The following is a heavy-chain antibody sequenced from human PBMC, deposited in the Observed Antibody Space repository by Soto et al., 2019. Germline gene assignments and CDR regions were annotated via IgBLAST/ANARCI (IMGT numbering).Heavy chain of an antibody. Sequence: GASVKVSCKASGYTFTSYYMPWVRPAPGQGLEWMVIINPSGGSTSYAQKFQGRVTMTRDTSTSTVYMELSSLRSEDTAVYYCARDRGSYSGFDPWGQGTQVTVSS. CDR1: GYTFTSYY. CDR2: INPSGGST. V-gene: IGHV1-46*01. D-gene: IGHD1-26*01. J-gene: IGHJ5*02. CDR3: ARDRGSYSGFDP.